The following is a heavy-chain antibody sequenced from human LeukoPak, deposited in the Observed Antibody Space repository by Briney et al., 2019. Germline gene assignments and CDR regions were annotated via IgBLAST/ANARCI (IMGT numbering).Heavy chain of an antibody. J-gene: IGHJ4*02. CDR2: INHSGST. Sequence: PSETLSLTCAVYGGSFSGYYWSWIRQPPGKGLEWIGEINHSGSTNYNPSLKSRVTISVDTSKNQFSLKLSSVTAADTAVYYCARGTRWLQFIWGSPAFDYWGQGTLVTVSS. V-gene: IGHV4-34*01. CDR1: GGSFSGYY. D-gene: IGHD5-24*01. CDR3: ARGTRWLQFIWGSPAFDY.